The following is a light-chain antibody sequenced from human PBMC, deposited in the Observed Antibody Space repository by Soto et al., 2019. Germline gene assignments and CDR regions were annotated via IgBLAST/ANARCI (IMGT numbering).Light chain of an antibody. V-gene: IGKV3-15*01. Sequence: EVVMTQSPATVSVFPGEGVTLSCRASQTISTDLSWYQQKPGQAPRLLIYGASTRATGVPDRFSGGGCGTEFSLTISSLQSEDFSFYYCQQNNKWPPVTFGRGTKVEIK. CDR1: QTISTD. J-gene: IGKJ4*01. CDR2: GAS. CDR3: QQNNKWPPVT.